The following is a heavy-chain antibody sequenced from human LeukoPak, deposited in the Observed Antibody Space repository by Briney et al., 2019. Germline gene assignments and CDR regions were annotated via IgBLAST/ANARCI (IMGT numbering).Heavy chain of an antibody. V-gene: IGHV4-59*01. CDR1: GGSISSYY. CDR2: IYYSGST. Sequence: SETLSLTCTVSGGSISSYYWSWIRQPPGKGLEWIGYIYYSGSTNYNPSLKSRVTISVDTAKNQFSLKLRSVTAADTAVYYCAREYSGYVGGVDYWGKGTLVTVSS. J-gene: IGHJ4*02. CDR3: AREYSGYVGGVDY. D-gene: IGHD5-12*01.